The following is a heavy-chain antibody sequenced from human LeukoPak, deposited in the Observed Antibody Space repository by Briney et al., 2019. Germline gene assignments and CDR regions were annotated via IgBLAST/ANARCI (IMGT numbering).Heavy chain of an antibody. D-gene: IGHD3-3*01. CDR1: GGSISSGGYY. J-gene: IGHJ6*02. V-gene: IGHV4-31*03. CDR2: IYYSGCT. Sequence: PSQTLSLTCTVSGGSISSGGYYWSWIRQHPGKGLEWIGYIYYSGCTYYNPSLKSRVTISVDTSKNQFSLKLSSVTAADTAVYYCASQYYDFWSGYPPTYYYGMDVWGQGTTVTVSS. CDR3: ASQYYDFWSGYPPTYYYGMDV.